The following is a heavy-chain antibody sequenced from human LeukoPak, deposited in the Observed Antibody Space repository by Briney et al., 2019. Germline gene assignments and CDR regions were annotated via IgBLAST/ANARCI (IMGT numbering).Heavy chain of an antibody. V-gene: IGHV1-18*01. D-gene: IGHD3-22*01. CDR2: ISAYNGNT. Sequence: GASVKVSCKASGYTFTSYGISWVRQALGQGLEWMGWISAYNGNTNYAQKLQGRVTMTTDTSTSTAYMELRSLRSDDTAVYYCARGPGYYYDSSGYYYWGQGTLVTVSS. CDR3: ARGPGYYYDSSGYYY. J-gene: IGHJ4*02. CDR1: GYTFTSYG.